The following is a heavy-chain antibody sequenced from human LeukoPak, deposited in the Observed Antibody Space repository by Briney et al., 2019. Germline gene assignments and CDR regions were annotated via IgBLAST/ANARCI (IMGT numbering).Heavy chain of an antibody. CDR2: ISSSSSYI. J-gene: IGHJ4*02. Sequence: GGSLRLSCAASAFTFSSYSMNWVRQAPGKGLEWVSSISSSSSYIYYADSVKGRFTISRDNAKNSLYLQMNSLRAEDTAVYYCARAYSSGWDDYFDYWGQGTLVTVSS. CDR3: ARAYSSGWDDYFDY. CDR1: AFTFSSYS. V-gene: IGHV3-21*01. D-gene: IGHD6-19*01.